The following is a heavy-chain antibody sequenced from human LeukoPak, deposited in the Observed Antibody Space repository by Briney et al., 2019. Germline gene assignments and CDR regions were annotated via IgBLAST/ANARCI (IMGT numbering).Heavy chain of an antibody. V-gene: IGHV3-7*01. CDR2: IKQDGSDK. CDR1: DFTFSDYW. Sequence: GGSLRLSCAASDFTFSDYWMSWVRQAPGKGLEWVANIKQDGSDKNYVGSVKGRFTISRDNANNSLFLQMNSLRAEDTAVYYCAREGTASGELDYWGQGTLVTVSS. D-gene: IGHD6-13*01. J-gene: IGHJ4*02. CDR3: AREGTASGELDY.